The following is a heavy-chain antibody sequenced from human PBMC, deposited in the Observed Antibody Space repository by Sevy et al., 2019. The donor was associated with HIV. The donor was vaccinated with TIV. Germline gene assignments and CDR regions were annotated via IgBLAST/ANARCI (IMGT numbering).Heavy chain of an antibody. Sequence: SETLSLSCSVSGGSVSSGTYYWSWIRQPPGKGLEWIGHIYKTGSTHYKLSLQSRVTISVDTSTTQCSLRLRSVTAADTAVYYCARVPRGQLWYSGSLGGYYYHMDVWGKGTTVTVSS. J-gene: IGHJ6*03. V-gene: IGHV4-61*01. CDR3: ARVPRGQLWYSGSLGGYYYHMDV. CDR2: IYKTGST. CDR1: GGSVSSGTYY. D-gene: IGHD3-16*01.